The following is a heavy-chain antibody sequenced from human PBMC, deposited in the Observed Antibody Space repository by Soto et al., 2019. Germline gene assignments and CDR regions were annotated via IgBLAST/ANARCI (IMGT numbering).Heavy chain of an antibody. J-gene: IGHJ4*02. CDR2: ISSSATSI. CDR3: ASSLIAVAGTGRRAAYYFDS. D-gene: IGHD6-19*01. CDR1: LFTFSDYT. Sequence: GGSLRLSCAASLFTFSDYTMTWVRQSPGKGLEWVSSISSSATSIYYADSVKGRFTISRDNAKNSLYLQMNSLRAEDTAVYYCASSLIAVAGTGRRAAYYFDSWGQGTLVTVSS. V-gene: IGHV3-21*01.